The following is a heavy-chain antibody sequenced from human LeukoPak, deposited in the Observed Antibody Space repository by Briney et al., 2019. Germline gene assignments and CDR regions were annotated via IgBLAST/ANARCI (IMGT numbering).Heavy chain of an antibody. CDR3: ARFRIYGMDV. Sequence: GGSLRLSCEASGFTFNSYSMNWVRQAPGKGLEWVSYVSNTGSTIYHADSVKGRFTISRDNVKNSLYLQMNSLRDEDTAVYYCARFRIYGMDVWGQGTTVTVSS. J-gene: IGHJ6*02. CDR2: VSNTGSTI. CDR1: GFTFNSYS. V-gene: IGHV3-48*02. D-gene: IGHD3-10*01.